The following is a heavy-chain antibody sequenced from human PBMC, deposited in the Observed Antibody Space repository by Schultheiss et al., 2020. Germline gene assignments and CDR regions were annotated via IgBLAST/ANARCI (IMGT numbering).Heavy chain of an antibody. V-gene: IGHV4-61*01. D-gene: IGHD4-17*01. J-gene: IGHJ5*02. CDR1: GGSVSSTTDY. Sequence: SQTLSLTCTVSGGSVSSTTDYWSWIRQPPGKGLEWIGYIHYSGSTNSNPSLKSRVTISLDMSKNQFSLKLSSVTAADTAVYYCARAHRVYGDLGGLAFDPWGQGTLVTVSS. CDR3: ARAHRVYGDLGGLAFDP. CDR2: IHYSGST.